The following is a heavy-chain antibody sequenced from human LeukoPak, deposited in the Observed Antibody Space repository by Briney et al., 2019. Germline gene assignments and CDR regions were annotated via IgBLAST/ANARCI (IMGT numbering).Heavy chain of an antibody. D-gene: IGHD2-15*01. CDR2: ICSSGSTI. V-gene: IGHV3-48*03. Sequence: GGSLRLSCAASGFTFSSYEMNWVREAPEKGREWGSYICSSGSTIYYADSLKGRFTISRDNAKNSLYLQMNSLRAEDTAVYYCARFVVVVAENWFDPWGQGTLVTVSS. CDR3: ARFVVVVAENWFDP. CDR1: GFTFSSYE. J-gene: IGHJ5*02.